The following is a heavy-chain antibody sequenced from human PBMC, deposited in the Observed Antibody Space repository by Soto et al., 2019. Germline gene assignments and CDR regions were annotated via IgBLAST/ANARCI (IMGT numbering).Heavy chain of an antibody. CDR3: AKDQEWLQTPVAFDY. J-gene: IGHJ4*02. Sequence: PGGSLRLSCAASGFTFSSDWLHSVRQPPGKGLEWVSPISTGGSGTSYADSVKGRFTISRDNAKNTLYLQMNSLRAEDTAVYYCAKDQEWLQTPVAFDYWGQGTLVTVSS. V-gene: IGHV3-74*01. CDR1: GFTFSSDW. D-gene: IGHD5-12*01. CDR2: ISTGGSGT.